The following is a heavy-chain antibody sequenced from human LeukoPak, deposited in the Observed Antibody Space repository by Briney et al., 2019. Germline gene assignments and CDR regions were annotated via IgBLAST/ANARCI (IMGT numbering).Heavy chain of an antibody. CDR1: AFTFSISA. V-gene: IGHV3-33*01. Sequence: QAGGSLRLSCSVSAFTFSISAMHWVRLAPGKGLEWVSIIWFDGSNKYYADSVKGRFTVSRDNSKNTVYLQMNSLRVEDTAVYYCARDRQWELDFWGQGTLVTVSS. D-gene: IGHD1-26*01. CDR2: IWFDGSNK. J-gene: IGHJ4*02. CDR3: ARDRQWELDF.